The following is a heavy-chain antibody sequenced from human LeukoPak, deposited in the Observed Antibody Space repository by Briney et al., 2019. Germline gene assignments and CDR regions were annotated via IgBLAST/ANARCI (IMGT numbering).Heavy chain of an antibody. V-gene: IGHV4-59*01. Sequence: SETLSLTCTVSGGSISSYFWSWIRQPPGKGLEWIGYIYYSGSTNYNPSLKGRVTISVDTSKIQFSLKLSSVTAADTAVYYCARSLGMYYYDGLDVWGQGTTVTVSS. CDR3: ARSLGMYYYDGLDV. CDR2: IYYSGST. CDR1: GGSISSYF. J-gene: IGHJ6*02. D-gene: IGHD7-27*01.